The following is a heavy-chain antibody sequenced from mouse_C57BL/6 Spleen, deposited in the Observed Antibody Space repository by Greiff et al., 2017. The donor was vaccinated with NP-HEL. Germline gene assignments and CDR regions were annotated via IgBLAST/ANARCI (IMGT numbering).Heavy chain of an antibody. J-gene: IGHJ1*03. D-gene: IGHD1-1*01. CDR3: ARGTTVVADWYFDV. CDR2: IYPGSGNT. Sequence: VKLQQSGPELVKPGASVKISCKASGYSFTSYYIHWVKQRPGQGLEWIGWIYPGSGNTKYNEKFKGKATLTADTSSSTAYMQLSSLTSEDSAVYYCARGTTVVADWYFDVWGTGTTVTVSS. CDR1: GYSFTSYY. V-gene: IGHV1-66*01.